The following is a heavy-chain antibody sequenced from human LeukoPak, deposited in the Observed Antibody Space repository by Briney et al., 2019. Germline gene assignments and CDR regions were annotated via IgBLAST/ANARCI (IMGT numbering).Heavy chain of an antibody. CDR2: ISSSSSYI. CDR1: GFTFSSYS. CDR3: AKAGWRGGYDLSVH. J-gene: IGHJ4*02. V-gene: IGHV3-21*04. Sequence: GGSLRLSCAASGFTFSSYSMNWVRQAPGKGLEWVSSISSSSSYIYYADSVKGRFTISRDNSKNTLYLQMNSLRAEDTAVYYCAKAGWRGGYDLSVHWGQGTLVTVSS. D-gene: IGHD5-12*01.